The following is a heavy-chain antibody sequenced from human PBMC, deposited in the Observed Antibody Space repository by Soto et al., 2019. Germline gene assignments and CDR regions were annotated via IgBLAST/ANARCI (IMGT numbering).Heavy chain of an antibody. J-gene: IGHJ3*02. V-gene: IGHV3-64*01. CDR3: ARTTGRAVVVVAANAFDT. Sequence: EVQLVESGGGLVQPGGSLRLSCAASGFTFSSYAMHWVRQAPGKGLEYGSAISSNGGSTYYAHSVKGRFTIYRDNSKNTLYHKMGSLRAEDMAVYYCARTTGRAVVVVAANAFDTWGQGTMVTVSS. CDR2: ISSNGGST. CDR1: GFTFSSYA. D-gene: IGHD2-15*01.